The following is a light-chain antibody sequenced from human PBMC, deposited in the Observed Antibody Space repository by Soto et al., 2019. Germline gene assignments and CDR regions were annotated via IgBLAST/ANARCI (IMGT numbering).Light chain of an antibody. CDR3: QQYNSHWT. CDR2: KAS. CDR1: QSISSW. V-gene: IGKV1-5*03. J-gene: IGKJ1*01. Sequence: DIQMTQSPCTLSASVGDRVTITCRASQSISSWLAWYQQKPGKAPKLLIYKASSLQSGVPSRFSGIGSGTEFTLTISSLQPDDFATYYCQQYNSHWTFGQGTKVDIK.